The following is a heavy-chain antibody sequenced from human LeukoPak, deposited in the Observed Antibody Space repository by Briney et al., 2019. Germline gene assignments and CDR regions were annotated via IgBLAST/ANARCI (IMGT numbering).Heavy chain of an antibody. D-gene: IGHD3-3*01. Sequence: ASVKVSCKASGYTFTGYYMHWVRQAPGQGLEWMGRINPNSGGTNYAQKFQGRVAMTRDTSISTAYMELRRLRSDDTAVYYCARVASVTIFGVVIMGNWFDPWGQGTLVTVSS. CDR2: INPNSGGT. CDR1: GYTFTGYY. J-gene: IGHJ5*02. CDR3: ARVASVTIFGVVIMGNWFDP. V-gene: IGHV1-2*06.